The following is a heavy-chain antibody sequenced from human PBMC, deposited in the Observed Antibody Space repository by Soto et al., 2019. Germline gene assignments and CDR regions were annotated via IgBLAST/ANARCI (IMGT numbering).Heavy chain of an antibody. D-gene: IGHD2-2*01. Sequence: PSETLSLTCTVSGGSVSANSYYWNWIRLPPGKVLQWVGHIYHTGIIKYSPSFKSRALISLDTPKNQFSLMLSSVTAADTAVYYCGAYCSRTYCYDWFDPRGRGTLVTVSS. CDR1: GGSVSANSYY. J-gene: IGHJ5*02. V-gene: IGHV4-61*01. CDR2: IYHTGII. CDR3: GAYCSRTYCYDWFDP.